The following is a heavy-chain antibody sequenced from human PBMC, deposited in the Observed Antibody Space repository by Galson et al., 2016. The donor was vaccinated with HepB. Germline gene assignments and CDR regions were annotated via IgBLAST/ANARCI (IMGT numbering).Heavy chain of an antibody. V-gene: IGHV3-23*01. Sequence: SLRLSCAASGFSFSSYAMSWVRQAPGKGLEWVSGITSGGTTYYADSVKGRFIISRDNSKNTLYLQMNRLKPDDTAVYFCARGLRWSGFFKIYFYYGMDVWGQGATVTVSS. J-gene: IGHJ6*02. D-gene: IGHD3-3*01. CDR2: ITSGGTT. CDR1: GFSFSSYA. CDR3: ARGLRWSGFFKIYFYYGMDV.